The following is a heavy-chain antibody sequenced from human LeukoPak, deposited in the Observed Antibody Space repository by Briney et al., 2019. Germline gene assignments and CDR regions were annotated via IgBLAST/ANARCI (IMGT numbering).Heavy chain of an antibody. CDR3: ASNMVRGIHPDRFDY. Sequence: SSETLSLTCTVSGGSISSSSYYWAWIRQPPGKGLEWIGSIHYSGSTYYNPSLQSRVTISVDTSKNQFSLKLSSVTAADTAVYYCASNMVRGIHPDRFDYWGQGTLVTVSS. CDR2: IHYSGST. J-gene: IGHJ4*02. CDR1: GGSISSSSYY. D-gene: IGHD3-10*01. V-gene: IGHV4-39*07.